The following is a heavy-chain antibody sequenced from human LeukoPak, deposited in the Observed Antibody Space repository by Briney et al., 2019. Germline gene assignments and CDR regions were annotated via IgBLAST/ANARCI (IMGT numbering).Heavy chain of an antibody. J-gene: IGHJ6*02. CDR1: GFTFSSYE. Sequence: GGSLRLSCAASGFTFSSYEMNWVLQAPGKGLEWVSYISSSGSTIYYADSVKGRFTISRDNAKNSLYLQMNSLRAEDTAVYYCARDSHHYYGSGSYDYYGMDVWGQGTTVTVSS. D-gene: IGHD3-10*01. CDR2: ISSSGSTI. CDR3: ARDSHHYYGSGSYDYYGMDV. V-gene: IGHV3-48*03.